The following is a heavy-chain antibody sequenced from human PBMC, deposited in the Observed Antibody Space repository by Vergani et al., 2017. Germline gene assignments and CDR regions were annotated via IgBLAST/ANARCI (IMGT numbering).Heavy chain of an antibody. CDR3: ARIRAIPSLGTNDAFDI. CDR1: GFSLSTSGMC. J-gene: IGHJ3*02. D-gene: IGHD1-1*01. Sequence: QVTLRESGPALVKPTQTLTLTCTFSGFSLSTSGMCVSWIRQPPGKALEWLARIDWEDDKYYSTSLKTRLTSSKDTSKNQVVLTMTNMDPVDTATYYCARIRAIPSLGTNDAFDIWGQGTMVTVSS. CDR2: IDWEDDK. V-gene: IGHV2-70*15.